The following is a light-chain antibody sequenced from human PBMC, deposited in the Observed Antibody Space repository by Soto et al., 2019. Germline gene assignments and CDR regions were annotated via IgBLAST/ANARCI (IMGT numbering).Light chain of an antibody. J-gene: IGLJ2*01. V-gene: IGLV2-14*03. CDR3: SSYTASTTLVL. CDR2: DVS. Sequence: QSVLTQPASVSGSPGQSITISCTGTSSDVGGYDYVSWYQRHAGKAPKLMIYDVSNRPSGVSNRFSGSKSGNTASLTISGLQAEDEADYYCSSYTASTTLVLFGGGTKLTVL. CDR1: SSDVGGYDY.